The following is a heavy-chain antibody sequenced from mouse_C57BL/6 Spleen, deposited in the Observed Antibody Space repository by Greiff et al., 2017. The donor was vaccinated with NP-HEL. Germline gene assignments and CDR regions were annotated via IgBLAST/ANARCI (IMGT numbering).Heavy chain of an antibody. CDR2: IDPSDSYT. CDR3: ARWSTVVAPYYAMDY. Sequence: QVQLQQSGAELVMPGASVKLSCKASGYTFTSYWMHWVKQRPGQGLEWIGEIDPSDSYTNYNQKFKGKSTLTVDKSSSTAYMQLSSLTSEDSAVYYCARWSTVVAPYYAMDYWGQGTSVTVSS. CDR1: GYTFTSYW. J-gene: IGHJ4*01. V-gene: IGHV1-69*01. D-gene: IGHD1-1*01.